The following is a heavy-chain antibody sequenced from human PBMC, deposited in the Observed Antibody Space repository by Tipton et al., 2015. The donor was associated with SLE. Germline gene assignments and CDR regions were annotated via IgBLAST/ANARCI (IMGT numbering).Heavy chain of an antibody. Sequence: LSLTCTVSGGSISSYYWSWIRQPPGKGLEWIGYIHYSGSTSYNPSLKSRVTISVDTSKNQFSLKLSSVTAADTAVYYCARANVGYCSGGSCTYGVDVWGQGTTVTVSS. V-gene: IGHV4-59*01. J-gene: IGHJ6*02. D-gene: IGHD2-15*01. CDR2: IHYSGST. CDR3: ARANVGYCSGGSCTYGVDV. CDR1: GGSISSYY.